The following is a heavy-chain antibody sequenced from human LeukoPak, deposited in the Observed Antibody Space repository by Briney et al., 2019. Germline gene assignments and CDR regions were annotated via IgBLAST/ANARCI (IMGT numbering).Heavy chain of an antibody. CDR3: AKDGAADDFWSGYYVDS. Sequence: GGSLRLFCAASGFTFSDYYMSWIRQAPGKGLDWVSYTSSSGYTYYADSVKGRFTISRDNAKNSLYLQMNSLRAEDTAVYYCAKDGAADDFWSGYYVDSWGQGTLVTVSS. V-gene: IGHV3-11*06. CDR1: GFTFSDYY. CDR2: TSSSGYT. D-gene: IGHD3-3*01. J-gene: IGHJ4*02.